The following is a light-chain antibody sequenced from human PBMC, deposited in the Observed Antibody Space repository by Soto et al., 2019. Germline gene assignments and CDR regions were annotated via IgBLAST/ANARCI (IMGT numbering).Light chain of an antibody. Sequence: DIQMIQSPPSLPASVGDRVTITCRASQSVNRSLTWYQQTPGKAPTLLIYTASSLQSGVPSRFSGSGSGTDFTLTIAGLQLEDFAIYYCQQSFTMPRTFGPGTKVDFK. CDR1: QSVNRS. V-gene: IGKV1-39*01. CDR3: QQSFTMPRT. CDR2: TAS. J-gene: IGKJ3*01.